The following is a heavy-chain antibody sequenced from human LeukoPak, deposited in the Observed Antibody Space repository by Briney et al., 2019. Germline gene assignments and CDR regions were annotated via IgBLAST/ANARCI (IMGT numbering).Heavy chain of an antibody. V-gene: IGHV4-31*03. J-gene: IGHJ6*02. Sequence: SQTLSLTCTVSGGSISSGGYYWSWIRQHPGKGLEWIGYIYYSGSTYYNPSLKSRVTISVDTSKNQFSLKLSSVTAADTAVYYCARGGYYDSSGYFASGYYGMDVWGQGTTVTVSS. CDR1: GGSISSGGYY. D-gene: IGHD3-22*01. CDR2: IYYSGST. CDR3: ARGGYYDSSGYFASGYYGMDV.